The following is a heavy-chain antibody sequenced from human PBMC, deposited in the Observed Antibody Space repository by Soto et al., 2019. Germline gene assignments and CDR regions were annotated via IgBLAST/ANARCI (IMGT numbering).Heavy chain of an antibody. Sequence: SETLSLTCTVSGYSISSGYYWGWIRQPPGKGLEWIGSIYHSGSTYYNPSLKSRVTISVDTPKNQFSLKLSSVTAADTAVYYCARVGYDSSGFGYYFDYWGQGTLVTVSS. J-gene: IGHJ4*02. V-gene: IGHV4-38-2*02. CDR2: IYHSGST. CDR3: ARVGYDSSGFGYYFDY. D-gene: IGHD3-22*01. CDR1: GYSISSGYY.